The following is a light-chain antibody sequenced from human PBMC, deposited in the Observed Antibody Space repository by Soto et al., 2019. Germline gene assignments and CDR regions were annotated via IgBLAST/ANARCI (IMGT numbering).Light chain of an antibody. CDR2: DVN. CDR1: SSDVGRYNH. Sequence: QSALTQTPSVSGSPGQSVTISCTGTSSDVGRYNHVSWYQQSPGKAPKLMIFDVNNRPSGVPDRFSGSKSGNTASLTISGLQAEDEADYYCSSYTGITTLLVVFGGGTEVTVL. V-gene: IGLV2-18*02. CDR3: SSYTGITTLLVV. J-gene: IGLJ2*01.